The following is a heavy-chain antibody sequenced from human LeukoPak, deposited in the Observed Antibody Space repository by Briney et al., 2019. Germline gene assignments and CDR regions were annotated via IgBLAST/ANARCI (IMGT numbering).Heavy chain of an antibody. CDR1: GCTFTDYF. D-gene: IGHD2-8*01. J-gene: IGHJ6*02. CDR3: ARDFLGRTNGGSNYFGMDV. Sequence: ASVKVSCKSSGCTFTDYFLHWVRQAPGQGLEWMGCINLHTGGAHYAQKFQDWVSLTRDTSIDTAFMELSSLRSDATAIYYCARDFLGRTNGGSNYFGMDVWGQGTTVTVSS. V-gene: IGHV1-2*04. CDR2: INLHTGGA.